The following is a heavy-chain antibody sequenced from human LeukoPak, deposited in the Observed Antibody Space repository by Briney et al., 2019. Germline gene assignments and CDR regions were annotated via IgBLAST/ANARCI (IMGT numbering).Heavy chain of an antibody. D-gene: IGHD5-12*01. CDR3: ASSGIVAKPLDY. V-gene: IGHV1-46*01. J-gene: IGHJ4*02. Sequence: GASVKVSWKASGYTFTSYYMHWVRQAPGQGLEWMGIINPSGGSTSYAQKFQGRVTMTRDTSTSTVYMELSSLRSEDTAVYYCASSGIVAKPLDYWGQGTLVTVSS. CDR2: INPSGGST. CDR1: GYTFTSYY.